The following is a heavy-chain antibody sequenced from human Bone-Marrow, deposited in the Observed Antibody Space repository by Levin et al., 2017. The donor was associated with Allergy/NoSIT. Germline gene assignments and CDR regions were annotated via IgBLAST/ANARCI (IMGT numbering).Heavy chain of an antibody. Sequence: GGSLRLSCAASGFTFGSDAMTWVRQAPGKGLEWVCVISGSGTATFYADSVKGRFTISRDNSKNTVYLQMHGLRAEDTAVYYCAKRGGGVDTEIDYWGQGTLVTVSS. V-gene: IGHV3-23*01. D-gene: IGHD2-15*01. J-gene: IGHJ4*02. CDR2: ISGSGTAT. CDR1: GFTFGSDA. CDR3: AKRGGGVDTEIDY.